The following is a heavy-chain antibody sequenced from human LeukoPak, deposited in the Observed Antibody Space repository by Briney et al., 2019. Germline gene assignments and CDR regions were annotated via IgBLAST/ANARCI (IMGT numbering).Heavy chain of an antibody. D-gene: IGHD2-2*01. V-gene: IGHV3-23*01. Sequence: PGGSLRLSCAASGFTFNDYTMSWVRQAPGKGLEWVSAITSAGNTYYADSVKGRFTISRDSSKNTLYLQMNSLRSEDTAVYYCAKGGGPYHLPTDYWGQGTLVTVSS. CDR2: ITSAGNT. CDR1: GFTFNDYT. CDR3: AKGGGPYHLPTDY. J-gene: IGHJ4*02.